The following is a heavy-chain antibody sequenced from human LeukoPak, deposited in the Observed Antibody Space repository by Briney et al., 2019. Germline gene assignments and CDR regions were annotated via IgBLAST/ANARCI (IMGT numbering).Heavy chain of an antibody. J-gene: IGHJ5*02. D-gene: IGHD2-21*02. Sequence: SETVSLTCAVYGGSFRGYYWSWIRQPPGEGLEWIGEINHSGSTNYNPSLKSRVTISVDTSKSQFSLKLSSVTAADTAVYSCARSKVPATGNWFDPWGQGTLVTVSS. V-gene: IGHV4-34*01. CDR3: ARSKVPATGNWFDP. CDR2: INHSGST. CDR1: GGSFRGYY.